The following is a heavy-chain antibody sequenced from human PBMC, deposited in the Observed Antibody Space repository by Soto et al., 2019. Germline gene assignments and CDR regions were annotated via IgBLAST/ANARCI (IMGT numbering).Heavy chain of an antibody. D-gene: IGHD4-17*01. V-gene: IGHV4-59*01. CDR1: GGSIVSYY. J-gene: IGHJ6*02. CDR3: ARQNGDFDYYSTAWTS. Sequence: QVQLQESGPGLVKPSETLSLTCTVSGGSIVSYYWSWIRQPPGKGLEWIGHIYYRGTTTYNPSLQSRVTISVDTSKNQFSLRLSSLTAADTAVYYCARQNGDFDYYSTAWTSGAKGPRSPSP. CDR2: IYYRGTT.